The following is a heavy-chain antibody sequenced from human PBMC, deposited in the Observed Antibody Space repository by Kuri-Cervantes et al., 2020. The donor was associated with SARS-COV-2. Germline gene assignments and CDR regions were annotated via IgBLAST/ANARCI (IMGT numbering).Heavy chain of an antibody. CDR3: ANTPLVDAFDI. J-gene: IGHJ3*02. Sequence: GGSLRLSCAASGFNFATYGMHWVRQAPGKGLEWVALIWFGGTNKYYADSVKGRFTISRDNSKNTLYLQMNSLRAEDTAVYYCANTPLVDAFDIWGQGTMVTVSS. CDR2: IWFGGTNK. V-gene: IGHV3-33*08. D-gene: IGHD2-8*02. CDR1: GFNFATYG.